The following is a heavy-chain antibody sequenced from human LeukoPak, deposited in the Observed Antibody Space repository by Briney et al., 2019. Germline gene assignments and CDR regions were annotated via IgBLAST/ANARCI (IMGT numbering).Heavy chain of an antibody. J-gene: IGHJ4*02. CDR2: IYHSGST. CDR3: ARGPYSSSSL. D-gene: IGHD6-6*01. CDR1: GYSISSGYY. V-gene: IGHV4-38-2*01. Sequence: PSETLSLTCAVSGYSISSGYYWGWIRQPPGKGLEWIGSIYHSGSTNYNPSLKSRVTISVDMSKNQFSLKLSSVTAADTAVYYCARGPYSSSSLWGQGTLVTVSS.